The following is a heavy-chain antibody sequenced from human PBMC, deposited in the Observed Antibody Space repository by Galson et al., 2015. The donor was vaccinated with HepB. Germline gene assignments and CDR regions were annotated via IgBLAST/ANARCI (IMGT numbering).Heavy chain of an antibody. D-gene: IGHD1-7*01. Sequence: SVKVSCKASGYTFTSYYMHWVRQAPGQGLEWMGIINPSGGSTSYAQKFQGRVTMTRDTSTSTVYMELSSLRSGDTAVYYCARDRTGTSSGMDVWGQGTTVTVSS. V-gene: IGHV1-46*03. CDR3: ARDRTGTSSGMDV. J-gene: IGHJ6*02. CDR1: GYTFTSYY. CDR2: INPSGGST.